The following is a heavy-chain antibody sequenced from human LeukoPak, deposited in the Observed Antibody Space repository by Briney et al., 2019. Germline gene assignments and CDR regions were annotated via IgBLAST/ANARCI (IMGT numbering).Heavy chain of an antibody. J-gene: IGHJ4*02. CDR1: GFTFSSYA. D-gene: IGHD1-26*01. Sequence: GGSLRLSCAASGFTFSSYAMSWVRQAPGKGLEWVANIKQDGSEKYYVESVKGRFTISRDNAKNSLYLQMNSLRAEDTAVYYCARGGSYYYHYFDYWGQGTLVTVSS. CDR3: ARGGSYYYHYFDY. CDR2: IKQDGSEK. V-gene: IGHV3-7*05.